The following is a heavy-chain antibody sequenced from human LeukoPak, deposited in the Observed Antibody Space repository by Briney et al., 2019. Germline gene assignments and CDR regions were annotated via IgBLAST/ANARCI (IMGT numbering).Heavy chain of an antibody. CDR2: IWYDGSNK. J-gene: IGHJ4*02. CDR3: ARDWGKGDY. D-gene: IGHD3-16*01. V-gene: IGHV3-33*01. Sequence: PGGSLRLSCAASGFXFSSYGIHWVRQAPGKGLEWVSRIWYDGSNKYYADSVKGRCTISRDNSKNTLYLQMNSLRAEDTAVYYCARDWGKGDYWGQGTLVTVSS. CDR1: GFXFSSYG.